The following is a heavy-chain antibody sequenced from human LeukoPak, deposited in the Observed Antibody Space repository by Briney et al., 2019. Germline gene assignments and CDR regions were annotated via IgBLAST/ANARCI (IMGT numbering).Heavy chain of an antibody. V-gene: IGHV3-30*02. CDR3: AKGGGYEAQYYYYYLHV. CDR2: IRYDGSNK. Sequence: GGSLRPSCPASGFTFTIYGMDWVRQAPGKGLEWVAFIRYDGSNKYYADSVKGRLPVSRDNSKNTLYLQMESLRAEDTAVYYCAKGGGYEAQYYYYYLHVWGKGTTVTISS. CDR1: GFTFTIYG. J-gene: IGHJ6*03. D-gene: IGHD5-18*01.